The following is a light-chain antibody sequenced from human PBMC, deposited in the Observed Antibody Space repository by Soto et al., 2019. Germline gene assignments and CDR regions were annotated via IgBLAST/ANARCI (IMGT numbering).Light chain of an antibody. CDR1: SSDVGAYNF. CDR2: EVS. CDR3: SSYTTNKTLL. Sequence: QSALTQPASVSGSPGQSITISCTGTSSDVGAYNFVSWYQQHPGKAPKLIFYEVSNRPPGLSDRFSGSKSGTTASLTISGLQAEDEAYYFCSSYTTNKTLLFGGGTKVTVL. V-gene: IGLV2-14*01. J-gene: IGLJ2*01.